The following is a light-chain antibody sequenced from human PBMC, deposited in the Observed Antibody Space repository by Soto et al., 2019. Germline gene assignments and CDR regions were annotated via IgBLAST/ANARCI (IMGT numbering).Light chain of an antibody. V-gene: IGKV3-20*01. Sequence: EIVLTQSPGTLSFSPGERATLSCRASQSIISDSLAWYQQKPGQAPRLLISGASSRATGIPDRFSGSGSGTYFTLTVSRLEPEDFAVFYCQQWSRWPRETFGPGTKVDI. CDR3: QQWSRWPRET. J-gene: IGKJ3*01. CDR1: QSIISDS. CDR2: GAS.